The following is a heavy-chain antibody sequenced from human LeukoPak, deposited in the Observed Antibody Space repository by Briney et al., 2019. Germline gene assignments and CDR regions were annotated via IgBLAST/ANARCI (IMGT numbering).Heavy chain of an antibody. CDR1: GFTFSSYE. J-gene: IGHJ5*02. Sequence: GGSLILSCAASGFTFSSYEMNWVRQAPGKGLEWVSYISSSGSTIYYADSVKGRFTISRDNAKNSLYLQMNSLRAEDTAVYYCAREGYEFPNWFDPWGQGTLVTVSS. CDR3: AREGYEFPNWFDP. CDR2: ISSSGSTI. V-gene: IGHV3-48*03. D-gene: IGHD3-3*01.